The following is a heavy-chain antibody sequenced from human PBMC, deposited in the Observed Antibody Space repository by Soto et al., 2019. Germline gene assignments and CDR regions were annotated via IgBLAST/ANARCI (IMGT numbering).Heavy chain of an antibody. D-gene: IGHD3-3*01. CDR1: GFTFSSYD. CDR2: ICTAGDT. CDR3: TRDRGYYDFWSGHMTHYGMDV. J-gene: IGHJ6*02. V-gene: IGHV3-13*01. Sequence: PGGSLRLSCAASGFTFSSYDMHWVRQATGKGLEWVSAICTAGDTYYPGSVKGRFTISRENAKNSLYLQMNSLRAGDTAVYYCTRDRGYYDFWSGHMTHYGMDVWGQGTTVTVSS.